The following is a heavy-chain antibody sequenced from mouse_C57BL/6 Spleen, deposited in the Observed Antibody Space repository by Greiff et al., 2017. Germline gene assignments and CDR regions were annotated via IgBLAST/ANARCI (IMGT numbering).Heavy chain of an antibody. J-gene: IGHJ3*01. D-gene: IGHD4-1*01. Sequence: VQLQQSGAELVKPGASVKMSCKASGYTFTSYWITWVKQRPGQGLEWIGDIYPGSGSTNYNEKFKSKATLTVDTSSSTAYMQLSSLTSEDSAVYYCAREAGTEAWFAYWGQGTLVTVSA. CDR2: IYPGSGST. CDR1: GYTFTSYW. CDR3: AREAGTEAWFAY. V-gene: IGHV1-55*01.